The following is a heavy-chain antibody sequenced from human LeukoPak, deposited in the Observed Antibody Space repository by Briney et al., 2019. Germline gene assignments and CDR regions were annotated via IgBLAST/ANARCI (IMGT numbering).Heavy chain of an antibody. J-gene: IGHJ6*04. CDR2: IYYSGST. CDR3: ARDPDPSGYYGSDYYYYYGMDV. Sequence: PSETLSLTCTVSGGSVSSGSYYWSWIRQPPGKGLEWIGYIYYSGSTNYNPSLKSRVTISVDTSKNQFSLKLSSVTAVDTAVYYCARDPDPSGYYGSDYYYYYGMDVWGKGTTVTVSS. D-gene: IGHD3-10*01. V-gene: IGHV4-61*01. CDR1: GGSVSSGSYY.